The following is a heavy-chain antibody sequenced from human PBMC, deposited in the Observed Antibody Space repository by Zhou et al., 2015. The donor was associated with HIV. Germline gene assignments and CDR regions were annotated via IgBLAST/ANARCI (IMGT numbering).Heavy chain of an antibody. D-gene: IGHD3-22*01. J-gene: IGHJ5*02. Sequence: VELVESGGRLVKPGGSLRLSCVGSGFTFSYYSLNWVRQAPGRGLERVSSINNDSRYKYYSESVKGRFSISRDNTKNSVYLQMSRLRVEDTATYYCVRDRSGYDYDFGWFDPWGQGTPVIVSS. CDR3: VRDRSGYDYDFGWFDP. V-gene: IGHV3-21*01. CDR1: GFTFSYYS. CDR2: INNDSRYK.